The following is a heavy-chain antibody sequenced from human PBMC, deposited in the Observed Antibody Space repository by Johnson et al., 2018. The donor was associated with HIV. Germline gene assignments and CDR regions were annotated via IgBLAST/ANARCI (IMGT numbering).Heavy chain of an antibody. CDR2: ISDST. J-gene: IGHJ3*02. D-gene: IGHD2-21*02. V-gene: IGHV3-23*04. CDR1: GLTFTNYA. CDR3: AKETHYITPSDWDAFDI. Sequence: VQLVESGGGLVQPGGSLILSCAASGLTFTNYAMNWVRQAPGKGLEWVSTISDSTYYADSVKGRFTISRDTSKNTLYLRMNRLRAEDTALCYCAKETHYITPSDWDAFDIWGQGTMVSVSS.